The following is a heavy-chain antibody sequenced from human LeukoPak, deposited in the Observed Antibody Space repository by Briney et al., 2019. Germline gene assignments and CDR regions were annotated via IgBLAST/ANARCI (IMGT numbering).Heavy chain of an antibody. V-gene: IGHV4-59*01. Sequence: SETLSFTCTVSGGSISSDYWSWIRQPPGKGLEWIGYIYYIGSTNYNPSLKSRITISVDTSKSHFSLKLSSVTAADTAVYYCVRVVGATGSSDYWGQGTLVTVSS. CDR1: GGSISSDY. CDR3: VRVVGATGSSDY. D-gene: IGHD1-26*01. CDR2: IYYIGST. J-gene: IGHJ4*02.